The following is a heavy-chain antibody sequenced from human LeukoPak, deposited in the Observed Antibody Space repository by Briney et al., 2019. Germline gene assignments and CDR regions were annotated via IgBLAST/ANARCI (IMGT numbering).Heavy chain of an antibody. CDR1: GYTFTSYY. Sequence: GASVKVSCKASGYTFTSYYLYWVRQAPGQGLEWMGVINPSGGSTTSVQKFQGRVTMTRDTSTSTVYMELRSLRSEDTAVYYCARGPGPADDGGGYCFDYWGQGTLVTVSS. CDR3: ARGPGPADDGGGYCFDY. D-gene: IGHD3-22*01. CDR2: INPSGGST. J-gene: IGHJ4*02. V-gene: IGHV1-46*01.